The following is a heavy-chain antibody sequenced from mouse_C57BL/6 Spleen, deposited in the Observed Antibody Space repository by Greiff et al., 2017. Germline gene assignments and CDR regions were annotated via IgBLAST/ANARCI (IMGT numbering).Heavy chain of an antibody. J-gene: IGHJ2*01. Sequence: VQLQQSGPVLVKPGASVKMSCKASGYTFTDYYMNWVKQSPGKSLEWIGVINPYNGGTSYNQKFKGKATLTVDKSSSTAYMELNSLTSEDSAVYYCVPRELGRAFDYWGQGTTLTVSS. CDR2: INPYNGGT. CDR1: GYTFTDYY. D-gene: IGHD4-1*01. V-gene: IGHV1-19*01. CDR3: VPRELGRAFDY.